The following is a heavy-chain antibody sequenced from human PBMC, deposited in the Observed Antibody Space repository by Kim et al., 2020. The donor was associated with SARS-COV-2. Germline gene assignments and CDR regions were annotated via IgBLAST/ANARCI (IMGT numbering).Heavy chain of an antibody. CDR2: ISYDGSNK. CDR1: GFTFSSYA. D-gene: IGHD3-9*01. CDR3: ARGRMAPRYYDILTGRYNWFDP. Sequence: GGSLRLSCAASGFTFSSYAMHWVRQAPGKGLEWVAVISYDGSNKYYADSVKGRFTISRDNSKNTLYLQMNSLRAEDTAVYYCARGRMAPRYYDILTGRYNWFDPWGQGTLVTVSS. J-gene: IGHJ5*02. V-gene: IGHV3-30*04.